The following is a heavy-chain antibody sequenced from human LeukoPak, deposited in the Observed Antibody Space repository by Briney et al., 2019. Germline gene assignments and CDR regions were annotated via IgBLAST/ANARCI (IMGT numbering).Heavy chain of an antibody. D-gene: IGHD1-26*01. CDR1: GGPISGYY. CDR2: IHTSGST. Sequence: SETLSLTCTVSGGPISGYYWTWIRQPAGKGLEWIGRIHTSGSTNQNPSLKSRVTMSVDTSKNQFSLKLSSVTAADTAVYYCAREAPVGGSYTGWFDPWGQGTLVTVSS. CDR3: AREAPVGGSYTGWFDP. J-gene: IGHJ5*02. V-gene: IGHV4-4*07.